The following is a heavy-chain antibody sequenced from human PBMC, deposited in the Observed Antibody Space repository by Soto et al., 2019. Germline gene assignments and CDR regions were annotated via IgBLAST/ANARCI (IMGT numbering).Heavy chain of an antibody. V-gene: IGHV4-61*01. CDR2: IYFTGST. J-gene: IGHJ5*02. Sequence: SETLSLTCTVSGGAVSSGTYYWSWIRQPPGKGLEWIGHIYFTGSTNYNPSLKSRVTMSLDTSRNQFSLKLSSVTAADTAVYYCARGPPRVQWFDPWGLGTLVTVSS. CDR1: GGAVSSGTYY. CDR3: ARGPPRVQWFDP.